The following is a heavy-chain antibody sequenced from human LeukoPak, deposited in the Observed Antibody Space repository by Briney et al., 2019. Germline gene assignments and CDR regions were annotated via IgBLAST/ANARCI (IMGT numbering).Heavy chain of an antibody. CDR3: AREGYYDSSGYFSS. CDR1: GGSINSYY. Sequence: PSETLSLTCTVSGGSINSYYWSWIRQPPGKGLEWIGYIYYSGSTNYNPSLKGRVTISVDTSKNQFSLKLSSVTAADTAVYYCAREGYYDSSGYFSSWGQGTLVTVSS. V-gene: IGHV4-59*01. CDR2: IYYSGST. J-gene: IGHJ4*02. D-gene: IGHD3-22*01.